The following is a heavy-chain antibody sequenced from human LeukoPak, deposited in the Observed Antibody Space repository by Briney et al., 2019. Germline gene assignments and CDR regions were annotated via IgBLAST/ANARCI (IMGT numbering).Heavy chain of an antibody. CDR1: GGSFSGYY. D-gene: IGHD6-6*01. Sequence: PSETLSLTCAVHGGSFSGYYWSWIRQPPGKGLEWIGEINHSGSTNYNPSLKSRVTISVDTSKNQFSLKLSSVTAADTAVYYCARGRIAARPWIKIDYWGQGTLVTVSS. CDR3: ARGRIAARPWIKIDY. CDR2: INHSGST. J-gene: IGHJ4*02. V-gene: IGHV4-34*01.